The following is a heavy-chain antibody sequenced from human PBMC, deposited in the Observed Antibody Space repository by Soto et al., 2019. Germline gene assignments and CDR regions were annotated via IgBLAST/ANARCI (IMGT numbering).Heavy chain of an antibody. J-gene: IGHJ5*02. Sequence: QVQLVQSGAEVKKPGASVKVSCKASGYTFTTYDMHWVRQAPGQRLEWMGWINAGNGDTAYSQKFQGRVTITRDTSATTVYMELSSLRFEDTAVYYCATWGGAVVPDASNWFDPWGRGTLVTVSS. CDR2: INAGNGDT. V-gene: IGHV1-3*01. CDR3: ATWGGAVVPDASNWFDP. D-gene: IGHD2-2*01. CDR1: GYTFTTYD.